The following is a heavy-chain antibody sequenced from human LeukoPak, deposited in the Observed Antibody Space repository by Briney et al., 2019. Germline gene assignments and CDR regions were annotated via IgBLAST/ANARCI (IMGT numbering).Heavy chain of an antibody. Sequence: GGSLRLSXAASGFTFTSYWMSWVCQAPGKGMEWVANIKEDGSEKYYVDSVKGRFTISRDNAKNSLYLQMNSLRAEDMAVYYCARSTYSYDSSGYYPYFDYWGQGTLVTVSS. J-gene: IGHJ4*02. V-gene: IGHV3-7*01. CDR2: IKEDGSEK. D-gene: IGHD3-22*01. CDR3: ARSTYSYDSSGYYPYFDY. CDR1: GFTFTSYW.